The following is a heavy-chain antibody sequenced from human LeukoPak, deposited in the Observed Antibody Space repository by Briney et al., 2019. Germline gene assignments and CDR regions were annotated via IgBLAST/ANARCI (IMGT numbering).Heavy chain of an antibody. V-gene: IGHV1-8*03. D-gene: IGHD3-3*01. CDR1: GYTFTSYD. CDR3: ARGRRFLEWLSHIHYYYYMDV. J-gene: IGHJ6*03. CDR2: MNPNSGNT. Sequence: GASVKFSCKASGYTFTSYDINWVRQATGQGLEWMGWMNPNSGNTGYAQKFQGRVTITRNTSISTAYMELSSLRSEDTAVYYCARGRRFLEWLSHIHYYYYMDVWGKGTTVTVSS.